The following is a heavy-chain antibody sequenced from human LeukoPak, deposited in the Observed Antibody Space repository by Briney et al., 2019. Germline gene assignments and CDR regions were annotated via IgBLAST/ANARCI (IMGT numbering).Heavy chain of an antibody. Sequence: PSETLSLTCTVSGYSISSGYYWGCLRPPPRKGLEWIGSIYHSGSTYYNPSLKSRVTISVDTSKNQFSLKLSSVTAADTAVYYCARVKWELLRYYFDYCGQGTLVTASS. J-gene: IGHJ4*02. CDR2: IYHSGST. V-gene: IGHV4-38-2*02. CDR1: GYSISSGYY. CDR3: ARVKWELLRYYFDY. D-gene: IGHD1-26*01.